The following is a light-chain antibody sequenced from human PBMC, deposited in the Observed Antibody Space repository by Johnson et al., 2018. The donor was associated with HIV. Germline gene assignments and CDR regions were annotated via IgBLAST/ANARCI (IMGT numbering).Light chain of an antibody. J-gene: IGLJ1*01. CDR2: ENN. CDR1: SSNIGNNY. V-gene: IGLV1-51*02. CDR3: GTWDSSLSSGGV. Sequence: QSVLTQPPSVSAAPGQKVTISCSGSSSNIGNNYVSWYQQLPGTAPKLLIYENNKRPSGIPDRFSGSTSGTSATLGITGLQTGDEADYYFGTWDSSLSSGGVFGTGTKVTVL.